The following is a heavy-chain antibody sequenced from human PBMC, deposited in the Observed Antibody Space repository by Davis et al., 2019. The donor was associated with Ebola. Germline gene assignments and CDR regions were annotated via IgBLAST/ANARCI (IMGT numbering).Heavy chain of an antibody. CDR3: ARGIRYSGYYYYGVDV. V-gene: IGHV4-59*11. Sequence: SETLSLTCTVSGGSISTHYWSWIRQPPGKGLEWIGYIYYSGSTTYNPSLRSRVTISVDTSKTQFSLKVSSVTAADTAVYYCARGIRYSGYYYYGVDVWGQGTTVTVSS. CDR2: IYYSGST. D-gene: IGHD5-12*01. CDR1: GGSISTHY. J-gene: IGHJ6*02.